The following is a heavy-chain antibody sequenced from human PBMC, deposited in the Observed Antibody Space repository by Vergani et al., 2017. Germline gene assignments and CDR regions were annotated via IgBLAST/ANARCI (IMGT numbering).Heavy chain of an antibody. D-gene: IGHD1-7*01. CDR2: INPNSGGT. CDR3: ARPPGGYNWNYVSWFDP. CDR1: GYTFTGYY. Sequence: QVQLVQSGAEVKKPGASVKVSCKASGYTFTGYYMHWVRQAPGQGLEWMGWINPNSGGTNYAQKFQGSVTMTRDTSISTAYMELSRLRSDDTAVYYCARPPGGYNWNYVSWFDPWGQGTLVTVSS. J-gene: IGHJ5*02. V-gene: IGHV1-2*02.